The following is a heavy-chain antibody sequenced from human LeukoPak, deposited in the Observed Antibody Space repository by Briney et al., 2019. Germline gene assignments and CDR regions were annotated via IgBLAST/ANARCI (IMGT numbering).Heavy chain of an antibody. CDR2: ISYDGSNK. V-gene: IGHV3-30*18. D-gene: IGHD6-19*01. Sequence: GRSLRLSCAASGFTFSSYGMHWVRQAPGKGLEWVAVISYDGSNKYYADSVKGRFTISRDNSKNTLYLQMNSLRAEGTAVYYCAKGAVISGWSYFDYWGQGTLVTVSS. J-gene: IGHJ4*02. CDR3: AKGAVISGWSYFDY. CDR1: GFTFSSYG.